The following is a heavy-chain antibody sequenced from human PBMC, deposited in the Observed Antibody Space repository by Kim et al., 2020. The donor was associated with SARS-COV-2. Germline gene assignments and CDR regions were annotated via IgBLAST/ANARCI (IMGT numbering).Heavy chain of an antibody. D-gene: IGHD2-15*01. Sequence: NYNPSLKSRVTISVDTSKNQFSLKLSSVTAADTAVYYCARLVDSLGWFDPWGQGTLVTVSS. V-gene: IGHV4-59*01. CDR3: ARLVDSLGWFDP. J-gene: IGHJ5*02.